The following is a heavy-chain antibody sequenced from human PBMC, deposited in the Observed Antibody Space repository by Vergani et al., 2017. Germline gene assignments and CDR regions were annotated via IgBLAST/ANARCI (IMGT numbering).Heavy chain of an antibody. CDR3: ARGRLLRYFDWPNYFDY. CDR2: INPSGGST. V-gene: IGHV1-46*01. CDR1: GYTFTSYY. J-gene: IGHJ4*02. D-gene: IGHD3-9*01. Sequence: QVQLVQSGAEVKKPGASVKVSCKASGYTFTSYYMHWVRQAPGQGLEWMGIINPSGGSTSYAQKFQGRVTMTRDTSTSTVYMELSSLRSEDTAVYYCARGRLLRYFDWPNYFDYWGQGTLVTVSS.